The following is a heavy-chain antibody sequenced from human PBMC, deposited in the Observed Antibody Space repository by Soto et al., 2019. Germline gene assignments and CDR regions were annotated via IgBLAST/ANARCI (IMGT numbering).Heavy chain of an antibody. D-gene: IGHD3-22*01. CDR2: INSDGSST. J-gene: IGHJ5*02. V-gene: IGHV3-74*01. CDR1: GFTFSSYW. Sequence: PGGSLRLSCAASGFTFSSYWMHWVRQAPGKGLVWVSRINSDGSSTSYADSVKGRFTISRDNAKNTLYLQMNSLRAEDTAVYYCARVPVVVITNWFDPWGQGTLVTVSS. CDR3: ARVPVVVITNWFDP.